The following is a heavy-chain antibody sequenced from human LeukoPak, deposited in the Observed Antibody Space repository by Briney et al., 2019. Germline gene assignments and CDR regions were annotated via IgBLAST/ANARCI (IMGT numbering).Heavy chain of an antibody. CDR3: VRDGSYYDSSGYYYLY. V-gene: IGHV1-69*13. Sequence: GASVKVSCKASGGTFSSYAISWVRQAPGQGLEWMGGIIPIFGTANYAQKFQGRVTITADESTSTAYMELSSPRSEDTAVYYCVRDGSYYDSSGYYYLYWGQGTLVTVSS. J-gene: IGHJ4*02. CDR1: GGTFSSYA. CDR2: IIPIFGTA. D-gene: IGHD3-22*01.